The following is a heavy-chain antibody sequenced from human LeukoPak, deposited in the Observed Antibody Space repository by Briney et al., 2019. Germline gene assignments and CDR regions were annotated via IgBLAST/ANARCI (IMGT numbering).Heavy chain of an antibody. CDR3: ARRGDSYALFDY. V-gene: IGHV4-39*01. Sequence: SETLSLTCTVSGVSISSRGYYWGWIRQPPGKGLEWIGTITYSGSTYFSPSVKSRVTMSMDTSKNQFSLKLSSVTAADTAVYYCARRGDSYALFDYWGQGALVTVSS. D-gene: IGHD5-18*01. CDR2: ITYSGST. J-gene: IGHJ4*02. CDR1: GVSISSRGYY.